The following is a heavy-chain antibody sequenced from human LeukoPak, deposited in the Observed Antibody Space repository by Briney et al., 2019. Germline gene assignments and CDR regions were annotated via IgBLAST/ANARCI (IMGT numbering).Heavy chain of an antibody. CDR3: ARGFSSWYGKNWFDP. CDR2: MNPNSGNT. CDR1: GYTFTSCD. Sequence: ASVKVSCKASGYTFTSCDINWVRQATGQGLEWMGWMNPNSGNTGYAQKFQGRVAMTRNTSISTAYMELSSLRSEDTAVYYCARGFSSWYGKNWFDPWGQGTLVTVSS. J-gene: IGHJ5*02. D-gene: IGHD6-13*01. V-gene: IGHV1-8*01.